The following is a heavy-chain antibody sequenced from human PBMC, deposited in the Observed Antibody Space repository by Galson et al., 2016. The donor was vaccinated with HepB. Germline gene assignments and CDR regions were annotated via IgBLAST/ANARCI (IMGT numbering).Heavy chain of an antibody. CDR2: IIPPFGTA. CDR3: ASLYSSGYCVADY. J-gene: IGHJ4*02. Sequence: SVKVSCKASGGTFRSYAITWVRQAPGQGLEWMGGIIPPFGTANYAQKFQGRVTITADESTSTAYMELSSLRSEDTAMYYCASLYSSGYCVADYWGQGTLVSVSS. V-gene: IGHV1-69*13. CDR1: GGTFRSYA. D-gene: IGHD3-22*01.